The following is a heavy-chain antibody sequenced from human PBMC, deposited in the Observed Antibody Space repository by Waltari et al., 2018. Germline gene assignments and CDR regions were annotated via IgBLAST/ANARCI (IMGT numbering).Heavy chain of an antibody. D-gene: IGHD3-22*01. J-gene: IGHJ4*02. CDR2: LVDYGTNK. CDR3: AKGRSYDSSGYYYGD. Sequence: QVQLVESGGGVVQPGRSLRLSCAASGFPFGSYGMHWVGQAPGKGLEWVVVLVDYGTNKNYPESVKGRFTISRDNSKNTLNLQMNSLRVEDTAVYYCAKGRSYDSSGYYYGDWGQGTLVTVSS. CDR1: GFPFGSYG. V-gene: IGHV3-33*06.